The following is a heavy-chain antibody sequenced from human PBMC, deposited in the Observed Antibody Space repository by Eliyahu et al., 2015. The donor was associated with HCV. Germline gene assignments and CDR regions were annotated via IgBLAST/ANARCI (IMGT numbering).Heavy chain of an antibody. CDR1: GFTXXPYX. V-gene: IGHV3-21*01. Sequence: EVQLVESGGGLVKPGGSLRXSCAASGFTXXPYXMXWVRQAPGKGLEWVSSISSSSSYIYYADSVKGRFTISRDNAKNSLYLQMNSLRAEDTAIYYCARVIRGALPYYYYGMDVWGQGTTVTVSS. CDR2: ISSSSSYI. J-gene: IGHJ6*02. D-gene: IGHD3-16*01. CDR3: ARVIRGALPYYYYGMDV.